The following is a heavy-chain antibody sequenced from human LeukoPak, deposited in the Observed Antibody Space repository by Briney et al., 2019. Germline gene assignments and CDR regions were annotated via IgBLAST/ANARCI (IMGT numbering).Heavy chain of an antibody. CDR2: INTDGSIA. D-gene: IGHD2-15*01. CDR1: GFTFTSHW. V-gene: IGHV3-74*01. J-gene: IGHJ4*02. CDR3: ARDRTPDTLDY. Sequence: GGSLRLFCAASGFTFTSHWMHWVRQGPGKGLVWVSQINTDGSIAFYADSVKGRFTISRDNAKNTLCLQMNSLRAEDTAIYYCARDRTPDTLDYWGQGTPVTVSS.